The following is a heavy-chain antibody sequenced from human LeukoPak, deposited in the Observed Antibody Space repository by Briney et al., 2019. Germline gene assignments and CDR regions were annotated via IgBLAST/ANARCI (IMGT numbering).Heavy chain of an antibody. CDR2: IIPIFGTA. Sequence: SVKVSCKASGGTFSSYAISWVRQAPGQGFEWMGGIIPIFGTANDAQKFQGRVTITADESTSTAYMELSSLRSEDTAVYYCASSSHRLGRYYFDYWGQGTLVTVSS. CDR3: ASSSHRLGRYYFDY. CDR1: GGTFSSYA. D-gene: IGHD1-26*01. J-gene: IGHJ4*02. V-gene: IGHV1-69*13.